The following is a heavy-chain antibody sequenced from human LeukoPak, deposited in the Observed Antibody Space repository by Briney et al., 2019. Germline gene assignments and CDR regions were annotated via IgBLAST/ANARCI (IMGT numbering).Heavy chain of an antibody. CDR2: IDHSGSTI. Sequence: GGSLRLSCAASGFTFSSYSMNWVRQAPGKGLEWISYIDHSGSTIYYADSVKGRFTISRDNAKNSLYLQMHSLRAEDTAVYYRARDTALGRDFDYWGQGTLVTVSS. J-gene: IGHJ4*02. D-gene: IGHD5-18*01. V-gene: IGHV3-48*01. CDR3: ARDTALGRDFDY. CDR1: GFTFSSYS.